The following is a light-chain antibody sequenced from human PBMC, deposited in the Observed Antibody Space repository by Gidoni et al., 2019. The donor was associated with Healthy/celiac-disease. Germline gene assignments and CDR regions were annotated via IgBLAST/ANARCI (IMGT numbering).Light chain of an antibody. CDR3: QQYGSSPQT. CDR2: GAS. V-gene: IGKV3-20*01. J-gene: IGKJ2*01. CDR1: QSVSSSY. Sequence: EIVLTQSPGTLSLSPGERATLSCRAIQSVSSSYLAWYQQKPGQAPRLLIYGASSRATGSPDSFSGSGSGTDFTRTISRLEPEDFAVYYCQQYGSSPQTFXQXTKLEIK.